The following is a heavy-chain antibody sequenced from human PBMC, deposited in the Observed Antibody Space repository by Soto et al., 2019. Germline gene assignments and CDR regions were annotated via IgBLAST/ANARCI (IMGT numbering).Heavy chain of an antibody. CDR3: AKGGRFPEARYYFLDV. CDR1: GGSFSGYY. V-gene: IGHV4-34*01. J-gene: IGHJ6*03. CDR2: INHSGST. D-gene: IGHD3-3*01. Sequence: LSLTCAVYGGSFSGYYWSWIRQPPGKGLEWIGEINHSGSTNYNPSLKSRVTISVDTSKNQFSLKLSSVTAADTGVYYCAKGGRFPEARYYFLDVWGNGTTVTVSS.